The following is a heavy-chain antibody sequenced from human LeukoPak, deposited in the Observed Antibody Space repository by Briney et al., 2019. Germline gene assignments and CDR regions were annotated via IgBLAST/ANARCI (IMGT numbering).Heavy chain of an antibody. V-gene: IGHV3-23*01. D-gene: IGHD3-10*01. CDR1: GFTFSSYG. Sequence: HPGGSLRLSCTVSGFTFSSYGMSWVRQAPGKGLEWVSAISGSGGSTYYADSVKGRFTISRDNSKNTLYLQMNSLRAEDTAVYYCAKDVYGSGSYDFDYWGQGTLVTVSS. J-gene: IGHJ4*02. CDR3: AKDVYGSGSYDFDY. CDR2: ISGSGGST.